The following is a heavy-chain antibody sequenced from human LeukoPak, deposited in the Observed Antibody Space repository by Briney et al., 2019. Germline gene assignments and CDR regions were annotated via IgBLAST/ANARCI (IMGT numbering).Heavy chain of an antibody. V-gene: IGHV3-20*04. D-gene: IGHD6-13*01. CDR3: ARDHPNPYSSSWYGPIDD. CDR2: INWNGGSA. Sequence: PGGSLRLSCAASGFTFDDYGMSWVRRAPWQGLKRVSGINWNGGSAGYADSVKGRFTISRDNAKNSLYLQMNSLRAEDTAVYYCARDHPNPYSSSWYGPIDDWGQGTLVTVSS. J-gene: IGHJ4*02. CDR1: GFTFDDYG.